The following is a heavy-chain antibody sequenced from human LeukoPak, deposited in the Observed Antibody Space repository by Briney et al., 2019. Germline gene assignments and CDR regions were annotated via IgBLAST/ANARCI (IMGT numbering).Heavy chain of an antibody. J-gene: IGHJ3*02. CDR1: GDSVSSNSAG. CDR2: TYYRSKWYH. D-gene: IGHD2-21*02. CDR3: ARDTGTAISTFDI. V-gene: IGHV6-1*01. Sequence: SQTLSLTCAISGDSVSSNSAGWNWLRQSPSRGLEWLGRTYYRSKWYHDYAVSVRSRITISPDTSKNQFSLQLNSVTPEDTAVYYCARDTGTAISTFDIWGQGTMVTVSS.